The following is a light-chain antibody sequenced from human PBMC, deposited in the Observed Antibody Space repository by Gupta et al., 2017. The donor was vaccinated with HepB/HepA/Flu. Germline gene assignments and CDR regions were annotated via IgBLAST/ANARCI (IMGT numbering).Light chain of an antibody. Sequence: EIVLTHSPGTLSLSPGERATLSCRASQSVSSSYLAWYQQKPGQAPRLLIYGASSRATAIPDRFSGSGSGTDFTLTISRLEPEDFAVYYCQQYGSSPTFGQGTKVEIK. V-gene: IGKV3-20*01. CDR2: GAS. CDR1: QSVSSSY. CDR3: QQYGSSPT. J-gene: IGKJ1*01.